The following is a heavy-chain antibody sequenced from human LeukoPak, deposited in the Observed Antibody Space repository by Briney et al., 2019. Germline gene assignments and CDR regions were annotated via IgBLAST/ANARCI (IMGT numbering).Heavy chain of an antibody. V-gene: IGHV3-30*01. D-gene: IGHD3-22*01. Sequence: GRSLRLSCAASGFTFSSYAMHWVSQAPGKGLECVAVISYGGSNKYYADSVKGRFTISRDNSKNTLYLQMNSLRTEDTAVYYCARDWGSSGYYYFDYWGQGTLVTVSS. CDR1: GFTFSSYA. CDR3: ARDWGSSGYYYFDY. J-gene: IGHJ4*02. CDR2: ISYGGSNK.